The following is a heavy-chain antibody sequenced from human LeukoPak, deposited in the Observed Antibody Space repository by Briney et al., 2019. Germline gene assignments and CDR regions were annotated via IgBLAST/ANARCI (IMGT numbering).Heavy chain of an antibody. D-gene: IGHD4-17*01. J-gene: IGHJ4*02. Sequence: GGSLRLSCAASGFTFSVAAMHWVRQASGKGLEWVGRIRSKANTYATSYAASVKGRFTISRDDSKNTAYLQMNSLKTEDTAVYYCTSLDYGDYNYFDYWGQGTLVTVSS. V-gene: IGHV3-73*01. CDR1: GFTFSVAA. CDR3: TSLDYGDYNYFDY. CDR2: IRSKANTYAT.